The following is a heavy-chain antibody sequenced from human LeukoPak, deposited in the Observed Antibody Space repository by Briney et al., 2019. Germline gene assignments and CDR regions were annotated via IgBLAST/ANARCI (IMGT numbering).Heavy chain of an antibody. CDR3: ARGLLYSSSSFYFDY. J-gene: IGHJ4*02. CDR1: GGSISSGDYY. D-gene: IGHD6-6*01. CDR2: IYFSGTT. V-gene: IGHV4-30-4*01. Sequence: SETLSLTCTVSGGSISSGDYYWSWIRQPPGKGLEWIGYIYFSGTTYYNPSLKSRVTISVDTSKNQFSLKLSSVTAADTAVYYCARGLLYSSSSFYFDYWGQGTLVTVSS.